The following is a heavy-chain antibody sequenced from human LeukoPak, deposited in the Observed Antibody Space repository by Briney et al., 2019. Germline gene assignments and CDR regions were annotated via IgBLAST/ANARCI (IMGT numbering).Heavy chain of an antibody. V-gene: IGHV4-39*01. J-gene: IGHJ4*02. CDR1: GGSISSSSYY. Sequence: PSETLSLTCTVSGGSISSSSYYWGWIRQPPGKGLEWIGSIYYSGSTYYNPSLKSRVTISVDTSKNQFSLKLSSVTAADTAVYYCARSLRIMITFGGVIAQGDDYWGQGTLVTVSS. D-gene: IGHD3-16*02. CDR2: IYYSGST. CDR3: ARSLRIMITFGGVIAQGDDY.